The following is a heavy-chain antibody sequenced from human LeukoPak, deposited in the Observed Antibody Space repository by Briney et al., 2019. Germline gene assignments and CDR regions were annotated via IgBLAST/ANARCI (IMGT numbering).Heavy chain of an antibody. J-gene: IGHJ3*02. D-gene: IGHD2-2*01. V-gene: IGHV3-13*04. CDR3: ARSSKSYRSSTSCYFGDAFDI. CDR2: IGSAGDA. CDR1: GFTFSSYD. Sequence: GGSLRLSCAASGFTFSSYDMHWVRQATGKGLEWVSAIGSAGDAYYPGSVKGRFTMSRENAKNSLYLQMNSLRAGDTAVYYCARSSKSYRSSTSCYFGDAFDIWGQGTMVTVSS.